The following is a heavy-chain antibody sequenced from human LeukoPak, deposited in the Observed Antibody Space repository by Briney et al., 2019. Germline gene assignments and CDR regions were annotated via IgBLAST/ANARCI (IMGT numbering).Heavy chain of an antibody. CDR1: GGSISSYY. D-gene: IGHD6-13*01. Sequence: SETLSLTCTVSGGSISSYYWSWIRQPPGKGLEWIGYMYYTGSTNYNPSLESRVTISVDRSKNQSSLKLSSVTAADTALYYCARDRRTSSTPNDAFDIWGQGTLVTVSS. V-gene: IGHV4-59*01. J-gene: IGHJ3*02. CDR2: MYYTGST. CDR3: ARDRRTSSTPNDAFDI.